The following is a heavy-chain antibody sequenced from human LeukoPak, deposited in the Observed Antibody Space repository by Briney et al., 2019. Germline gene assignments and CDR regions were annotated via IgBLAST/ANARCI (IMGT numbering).Heavy chain of an antibody. J-gene: IGHJ4*02. V-gene: IGHV3-23*01. Sequence: GGSLRLSCVASGFIFRDYAMSWVRQTPAGGLEWVSGLRGDGETFYTDSVKGRFTLSRDHSRNTVYLQLSNLRVEDTAVYYCAKASWVSSADAVLWGQGTLVTVS. D-gene: IGHD3-16*01. CDR3: AKASWVSSADAVL. CDR1: GFIFRDYA. CDR2: LRGDGET.